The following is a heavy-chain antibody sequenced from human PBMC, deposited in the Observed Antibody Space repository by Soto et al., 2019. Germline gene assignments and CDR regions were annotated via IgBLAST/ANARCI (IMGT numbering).Heavy chain of an antibody. V-gene: IGHV4-59*08. CDR1: GGSISSYY. J-gene: IGHJ5*02. CDR2: IYYSGST. Sequence: LSLTCTVSGGSISSYYWSWIRQPPGKGLEWIGYIYYSGSTNYNPSLKSRVTISVDTSKNQLSLKLSSVTAADTAVYYCARQGSTGSSGWYFWFDPWGQGTLVTVSS. D-gene: IGHD6-19*01. CDR3: ARQGSTGSSGWYFWFDP.